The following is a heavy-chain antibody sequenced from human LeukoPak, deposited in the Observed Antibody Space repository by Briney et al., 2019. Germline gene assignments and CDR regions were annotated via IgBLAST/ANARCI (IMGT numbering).Heavy chain of an antibody. J-gene: IGHJ6*02. CDR3: TRDHCSYINCYEDYYYGMDV. V-gene: IGHV1-2*02. Sequence: ASVKVSCKASGYTFTGYYMHWVRQAPGQGLEWMGWINPNTGATDIAQKFQGRVTMTRVTSISAACMELSRLRSDDTAVYYCTRDHCSYINCYEDYYYGMDVWGQGTTVTVSS. CDR1: GYTFTGYY. CDR2: INPNTGAT. D-gene: IGHD2-2*01.